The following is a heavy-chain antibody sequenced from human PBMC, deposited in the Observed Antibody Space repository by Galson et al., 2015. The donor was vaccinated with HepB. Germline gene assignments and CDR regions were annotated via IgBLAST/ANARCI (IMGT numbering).Heavy chain of an antibody. CDR2: ISSSGSTI. J-gene: IGHJ3*02. Sequence: SLRLSCAASGFTFSDYYMSWIRQAPGKGLEWVSYISSSGSTIYYADSVKGRFTISRDNAKNSLYLQMNSLRAEDTAVYYCARAGTVVDVGYDPAEAFDIWGQGTMVTVSS. V-gene: IGHV3-11*04. CDR3: ARAGTVVDVGYDPAEAFDI. D-gene: IGHD5-12*01. CDR1: GFTFSDYY.